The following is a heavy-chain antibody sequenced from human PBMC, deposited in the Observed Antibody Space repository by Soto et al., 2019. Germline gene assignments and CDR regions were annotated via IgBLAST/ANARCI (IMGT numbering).Heavy chain of an antibody. Sequence: GGSLRLSCAASGFTFSSYAMHWVRQAPGKGLEYVSAISSNGGSTYYANSVKGRFTISRDNSKNTLYLQMGSLRAEGMAVYYCARAYYDILTGYFDYWGQGTLVTVSS. CDR3: ARAYYDILTGYFDY. V-gene: IGHV3-64*01. D-gene: IGHD3-9*01. CDR1: GFTFSSYA. J-gene: IGHJ4*02. CDR2: ISSNGGST.